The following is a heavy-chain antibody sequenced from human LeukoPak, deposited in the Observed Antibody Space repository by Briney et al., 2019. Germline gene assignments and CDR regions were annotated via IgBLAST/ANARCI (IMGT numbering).Heavy chain of an antibody. Sequence: SGGSLRLSCAASGFTFSNYALTWVRQAPGKGLEWVSSISGSGDRTYYSDSVKGRFTISRDNAKDTLSLQMSSLRAEDTAFYYCAKDLYDDGDYRFLDSWGQGTLVTVSS. J-gene: IGHJ5*01. CDR3: AKDLYDDGDYRFLDS. CDR1: GFTFSNYA. V-gene: IGHV3-23*01. CDR2: ISGSGDRT. D-gene: IGHD4-17*01.